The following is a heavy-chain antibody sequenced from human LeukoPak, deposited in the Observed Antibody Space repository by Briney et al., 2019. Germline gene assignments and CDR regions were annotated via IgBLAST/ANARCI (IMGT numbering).Heavy chain of an antibody. CDR3: ARGEYGSGSYYGGFDI. Sequence: GESPKISCKGSGYSFTSYWIGWVHQMPGKGLGWMGIFYPGDSDTRYSPSFQGQVTISADKSISTAYLQWSSLKASDTAMYYCARGEYGSGSYYGGFDIWSQGTMVTVSS. J-gene: IGHJ3*02. CDR2: FYPGDSDT. V-gene: IGHV5-51*07. D-gene: IGHD3-10*01. CDR1: GYSFTSYW.